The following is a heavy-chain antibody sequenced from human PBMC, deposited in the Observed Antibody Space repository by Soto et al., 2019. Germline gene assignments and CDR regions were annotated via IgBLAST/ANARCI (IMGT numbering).Heavy chain of an antibody. Sequence: PGGSLRLSCAASGFTFSTYAMTWVRQAPGRGLESVSGISYSDGSSTSYADSVKGRFTISRDNAKNTLYLQMNSLRAEDTAVYYCARGPYGDYVVGGFNDAFDIWGQGTMVTVSS. CDR3: ARGPYGDYVVGGFNDAFDI. CDR2: ISYSDGSST. CDR1: GFTFSTYA. V-gene: IGHV3-74*01. J-gene: IGHJ3*02. D-gene: IGHD4-17*01.